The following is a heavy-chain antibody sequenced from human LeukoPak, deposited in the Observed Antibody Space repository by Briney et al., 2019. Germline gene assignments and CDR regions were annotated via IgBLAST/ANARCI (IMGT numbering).Heavy chain of an antibody. CDR2: IKLDGSEK. V-gene: IGHV3-7*03. J-gene: IGHJ4*02. CDR3: ARDQYDTWSRRGNFDS. CDR1: GFTFGKYW. Sequence: PGGSLRLSCVASGFTFGKYWMSWVRQAPGKGLEWVANIKLDGSEKNYVDSVKGRFTISRDNTKNSLYLQMNSLGAEDTAVFYCARDQYDTWSRRGNFDSWGQGTLVIVSS. D-gene: IGHD3-3*01.